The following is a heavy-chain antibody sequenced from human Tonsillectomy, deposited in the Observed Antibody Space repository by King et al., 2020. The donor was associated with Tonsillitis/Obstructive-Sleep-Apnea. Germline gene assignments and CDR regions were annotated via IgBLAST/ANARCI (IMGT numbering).Heavy chain of an antibody. D-gene: IGHD3-22*01. CDR2: ISSSGSTI. J-gene: IGHJ4*02. V-gene: IGHV3-48*03. Sequence: VQLVESGGGLVQPGGSLRLSCAASGFTFSSYEMNWVRQAPGKGLEWVSYISSSGSTIYYADSVKGRFTISRDNAKNSLYLKMNSLRAEDTAVYYCARGRDYYYDSSGKPGEFDYWGQGTLVTVSS. CDR1: GFTFSSYE. CDR3: ARGRDYYYDSSGKPGEFDY.